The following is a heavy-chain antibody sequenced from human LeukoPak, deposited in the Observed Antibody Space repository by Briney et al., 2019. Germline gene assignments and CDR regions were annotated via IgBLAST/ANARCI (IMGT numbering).Heavy chain of an antibody. CDR1: GFTFSDSV. V-gene: IGHV1-58*01. CDR3: AADRGGCRSICLFDY. Sequence: SVKVSCKASGFTFSDSVVQWVRQARGQRLEGIGWIVVDSSETSFAQKFQERVTITRDMSTSTADMELSGLRSEDTAVYYCAADRGGCRSICLFDYWGQGTLVTVSS. D-gene: IGHD2-2*01. CDR2: IVVDSSET. J-gene: IGHJ4*02.